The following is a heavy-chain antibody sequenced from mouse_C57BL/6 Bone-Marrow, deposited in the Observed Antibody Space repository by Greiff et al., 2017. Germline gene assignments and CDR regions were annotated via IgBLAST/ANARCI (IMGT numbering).Heavy chain of an antibody. J-gene: IGHJ3*01. CDR2: ISGGGGNT. Sequence: EVKLMESGGGLVKPGGSLKLSCAASGFTFSSYTMSWVRPTPEKRLEWVATISGGGGNTYYPDSVKGRFTISRDHAKNTLYLQMSSLRYEGTASYYWARIYYGNYGGFAYWGQGTLVTVSA. V-gene: IGHV5-9*01. CDR3: ARIYYGNYGGFAY. D-gene: IGHD2-1*01. CDR1: GFTFSSYT.